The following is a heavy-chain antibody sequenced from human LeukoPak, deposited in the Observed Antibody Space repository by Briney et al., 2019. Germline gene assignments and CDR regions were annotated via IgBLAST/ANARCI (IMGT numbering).Heavy chain of an antibody. CDR2: INHSGST. CDR1: GGSFSGYY. V-gene: IGHV4-34*01. D-gene: IGHD2-21*02. J-gene: IGHJ4*02. Sequence: SETLSLTCAAYGGSFSGYYWSWIRQPPGKGLEWIGEINHSGSTNYNPSLKSRVTISVDTSKNQFSLKLSSVTAADTAVYYCASLIETAGDLFDYWGQGTLVTVSS. CDR3: ASLIETAGDLFDY.